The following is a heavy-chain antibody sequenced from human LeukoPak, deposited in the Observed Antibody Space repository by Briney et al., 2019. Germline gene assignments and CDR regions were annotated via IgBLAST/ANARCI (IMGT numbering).Heavy chain of an antibody. Sequence: PGGSLRLSCAASGFTFSSYSMNWVRQAPGKGLEGVSSISSSSSYIYYADSVKGRFTISRDKAKNSLYLQMNSLRAEDTAVYYCARYGVEQRPIFYWYFVLCGRGNLVTVSS. CDR3: ARYGVEQRPIFYWYFVL. D-gene: IGHD6-25*01. CDR2: ISSSSSYI. V-gene: IGHV3-21*01. CDR1: GFTFSSYS. J-gene: IGHJ2*01.